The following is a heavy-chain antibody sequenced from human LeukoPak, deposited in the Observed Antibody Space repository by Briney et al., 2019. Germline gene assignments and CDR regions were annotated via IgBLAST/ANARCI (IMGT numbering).Heavy chain of an antibody. CDR2: ISASGGST. D-gene: IGHD1-1*01. CDR3: AKAPPYTKYFDY. CDR1: GFTFSSSA. J-gene: IGHJ4*02. Sequence: PGGSLRRSCAASGFTFSSSAMSWVRQVPGKGLEWVSGISASGGSTYYADAVKGRFTISRDNSKNTLYLQMYSLRAEDTAIYYCAKAPPYTKYFDYWGQGTLLTVSS. V-gene: IGHV3-23*01.